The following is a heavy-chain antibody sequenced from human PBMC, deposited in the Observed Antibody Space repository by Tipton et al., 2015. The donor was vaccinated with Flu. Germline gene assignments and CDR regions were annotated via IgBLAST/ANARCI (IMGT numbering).Heavy chain of an antibody. CDR3: ARDIRASGTQNDAFDI. V-gene: IGHV4-59*01. J-gene: IGHJ3*02. CDR2: IYHNQYT. CDR1: GFTFSRYA. Sequence: LRLSCAASGFTFSRYAMSWVRQAPGKGLEWIGYIYHNQYTKYNPSLKSRVTISVDASMSQFSLQLTSVTAADTALYYCARDIRASGTQNDAFDIWGQGTMVTVSS. D-gene: IGHD3-10*01.